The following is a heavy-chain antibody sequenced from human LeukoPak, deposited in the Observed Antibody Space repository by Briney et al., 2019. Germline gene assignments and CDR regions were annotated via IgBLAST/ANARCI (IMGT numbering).Heavy chain of an antibody. CDR2: IYYSGST. V-gene: IGHV4-59*01. CDR1: GGSISSYY. J-gene: IGHJ6*02. D-gene: IGHD6-19*01. Sequence: PSETLSLTCTVSGGSISSYYWSWIRQPPGKGLEWIGYIYYSGSTNYNPSLKSRVTISVDTSKSQFSLKLSSVTAADTAVYYCARGEAVAANRGYYYYYGMDVWGQGTTVTVSS. CDR3: ARGEAVAANRGYYYYYGMDV.